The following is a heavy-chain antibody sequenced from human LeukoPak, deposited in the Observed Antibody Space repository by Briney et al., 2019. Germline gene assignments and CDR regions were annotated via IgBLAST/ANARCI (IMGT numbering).Heavy chain of an antibody. CDR1: GFTFSSYW. CDR2: INTDGSST. V-gene: IGHV3-74*01. J-gene: IGHJ2*01. Sequence: GGSLRLSCAASGFTFSSYWMHWVRQAPGKGLVWVSRINTDGSSTSYADSVKGRFTISRDNAKNTLYLQMNSLRVEDTAVYYCARDRGWELLYWHFDLWGRGTLVTVSS. CDR3: ARDRGWELLYWHFDL. D-gene: IGHD1-26*01.